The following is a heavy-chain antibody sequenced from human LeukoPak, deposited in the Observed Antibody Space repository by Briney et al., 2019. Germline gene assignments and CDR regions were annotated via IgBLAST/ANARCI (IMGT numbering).Heavy chain of an antibody. CDR2: IYHSGST. J-gene: IGHJ3*02. V-gene: IGHV4-30-2*01. CDR3: ARYLRQAGAFDI. CDR1: GGSISSGGYY. D-gene: IGHD2/OR15-2a*01. Sequence: PSETLSLTCTVSGGSISSGGYYWSWIRQPPGKGLEWIGYIYHSGSTYYNPSLKSRVTISVDRSKNQFSLKLSSVTAADTAVYYCARYLRQAGAFDIWGQGTMVTVSS.